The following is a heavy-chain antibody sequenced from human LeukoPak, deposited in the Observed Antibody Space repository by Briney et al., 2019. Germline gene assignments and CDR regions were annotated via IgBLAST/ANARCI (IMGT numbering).Heavy chain of an antibody. V-gene: IGHV4-39*01. Sequence: SETLSLTCTVSGDSINNNNYYWGWIRQPPGEGLEWIGNIYYNGRTYYSPSLKSRGTISVDTSKNQCSLKLSSVTAADTAVYYCARRGGITFDYWGQGTLVTVSS. CDR3: ARRGGITFDY. J-gene: IGHJ4*02. CDR2: IYYNGRT. CDR1: GDSINNNNYY. D-gene: IGHD6-13*01.